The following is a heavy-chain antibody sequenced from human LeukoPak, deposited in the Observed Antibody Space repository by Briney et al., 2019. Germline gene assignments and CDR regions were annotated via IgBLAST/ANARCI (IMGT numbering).Heavy chain of an antibody. CDR3: AYSSSAREYYFDY. CDR1: GGSISDYY. CDR2: IHISGTT. V-gene: IGHV4-4*07. Sequence: SETLSLTCTVSGGSISDYYWSWVRQPAGKGLEWIGRIHISGTTYYNPSLKSRFTMSIDTSKNQFSLKLSSVTAADTAVYYCAYSSSAREYYFDYWGQGTLVTVSS. D-gene: IGHD6-19*01. J-gene: IGHJ4*02.